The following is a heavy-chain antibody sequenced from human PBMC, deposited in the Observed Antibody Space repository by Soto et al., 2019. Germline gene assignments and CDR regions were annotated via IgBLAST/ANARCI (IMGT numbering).Heavy chain of an antibody. CDR3: GKQEDRGALEM. CDR2: IYPGDSDT. D-gene: IGHD2-15*01. Sequence: ESLKVSCKIPAKAFTSFWVAWVRQMPGRGLEWMGNIYPGDSDTRYTPPFPGQVTISADKSTTTAYLQWHSLQASDTALYSCGKQEDRGALEMWGQGTKV. V-gene: IGHV5-51*01. J-gene: IGHJ3*02. CDR1: AKAFTSFW.